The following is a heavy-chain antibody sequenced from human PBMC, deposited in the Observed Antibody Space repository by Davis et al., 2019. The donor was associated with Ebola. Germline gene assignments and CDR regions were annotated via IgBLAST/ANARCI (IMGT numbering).Heavy chain of an antibody. CDR2: ISQSGST. J-gene: IGHJ5*02. V-gene: IGHV4-4*02. CDR3: ARGMGYGGLDP. D-gene: IGHD4-23*01. Sequence: MLSETLSLTCAVSGDSISSSNWWSWVRQPPGKGLEWIGEISQSGSTNYNPSLKSRVTISVDKSKNQFSLKLSSVTAADTAVYYCARGMGYGGLDPWGQGTLVTVSS. CDR1: GDSISSSNW.